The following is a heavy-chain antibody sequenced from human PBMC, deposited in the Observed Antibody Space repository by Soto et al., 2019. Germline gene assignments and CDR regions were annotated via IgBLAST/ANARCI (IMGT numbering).Heavy chain of an antibody. CDR2: ITWSGGTR. CDR1: GFTFDDYA. J-gene: IGHJ1*01. D-gene: IGHD6-19*01. V-gene: IGHV3-9*01. Sequence: EVQLVESGGGLVQPGRSLRLSCVASGFTFDDYAMHWVRQAPGKGLEWVSGITWSGGTRDYADSVKGRFTISRDNAKNSVYLQMDSLRVEDTALYYCIRGRQGWVLLWGRGTLVTVSS. CDR3: IRGRQGWVLL.